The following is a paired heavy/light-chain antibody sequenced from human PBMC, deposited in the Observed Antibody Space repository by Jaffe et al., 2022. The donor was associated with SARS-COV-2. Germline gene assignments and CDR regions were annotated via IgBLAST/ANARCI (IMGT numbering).Heavy chain of an antibody. CDR1: GGSISNYY. V-gene: IGHV4-59*01. CDR2: IFYSGII. Sequence: QVQLQESGPGLVKPSETLSLTCTVSGGSISNYYWNWIRQSPGKGLEWIGNIFYSGIINYNASLKSRVTISVDTSKNQFSLNLRSVSAADTAMYYCARALFSYDVLVFDNWGQGTLVTVSS. J-gene: IGHJ4*02. CDR3: ARALFSYDVLVFDN. D-gene: IGHD3-16*01.
Light chain of an antibody. CDR1: SLRGSF. CDR3: KSRDSSGSRLV. J-gene: IGLJ3*02. Sequence: SSELTQDPAVSVALGQTVRITCQGDSLRGSFAIWYQQKPGQAPVLVISGKNTRPSGIPDRFSGSSSGYTASLTISGAQAEDEADYYCKSRDSSGSRLVFGGGTKLTVL. V-gene: IGLV3-19*01. CDR2: GKN.